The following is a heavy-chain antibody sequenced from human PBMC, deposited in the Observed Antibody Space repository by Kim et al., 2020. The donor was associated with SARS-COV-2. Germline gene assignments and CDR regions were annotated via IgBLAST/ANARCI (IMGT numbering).Heavy chain of an antibody. J-gene: IGHJ4*02. V-gene: IGHV3-11*01. CDR2: ISSSGSSI. Sequence: GGYLRLSCAASGFTFSDYYMSWIRQAPGKGLEWVSYISSSGSSIYYADSVKGRFIISRDNAKNSLYLQMNSLRAEDTAVYYCARVRVSITMIVVVREPPDYWGQGTLVTVSS. CDR1: GFTFSDYY. CDR3: ARVRVSITMIVVVREPPDY. D-gene: IGHD3-22*01.